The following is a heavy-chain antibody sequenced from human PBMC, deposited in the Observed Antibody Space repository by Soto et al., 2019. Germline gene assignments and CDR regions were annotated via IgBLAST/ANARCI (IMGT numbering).Heavy chain of an antibody. CDR2: IRQDGSDK. J-gene: IGHJ4*02. D-gene: IGHD6-19*01. V-gene: IGHV3-7*05. CDR3: ASPQQWLGQRGDFDY. CDR1: GFTFSSYW. Sequence: EVQLVESGGGLVQPGGSLRLSCAASGFTFSSYWMSWVRQAPGKGLEWVANIRQDGSDKYYVDSVKGRLTISRDNSTNSLYLPMNSLRAEDTAIYYCASPQQWLGQRGDFDYWGQGTLVTVSS.